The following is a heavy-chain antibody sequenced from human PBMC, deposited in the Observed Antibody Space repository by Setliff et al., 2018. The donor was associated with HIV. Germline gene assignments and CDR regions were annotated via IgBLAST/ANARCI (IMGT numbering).Heavy chain of an antibody. D-gene: IGHD6-6*01. CDR2: ITHSGRT. CDR3: ARPYSSSSYYYYHMDV. Sequence: SETLSLTCAVYDGSFSGYYWIWIRQPPGKGLEWIGEITHSGRTNYNPSLKSRVTISVDTSKRQVSLKLNSVTAADTAVYYCARPYSSSSYYYYHMDVWGKGTAVTVSS. J-gene: IGHJ6*03. V-gene: IGHV4-34*01. CDR1: DGSFSGYY.